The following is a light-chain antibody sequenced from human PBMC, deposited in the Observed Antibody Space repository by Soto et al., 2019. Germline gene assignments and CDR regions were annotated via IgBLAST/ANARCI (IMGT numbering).Light chain of an antibody. CDR2: DAS. V-gene: IGKV1-5*01. CDR3: QQYNTYSWT. CDR1: QSVGTW. J-gene: IGKJ1*01. Sequence: DIQMIQSPSTLYASVGDRVIITCRASQSVGTWVAWYQQKPGTAPKLLIYDASTLESGVPSRFSGSGSGTEFTLTISSLQPDDFASYYCQQYNTYSWTFGQGTKVQI.